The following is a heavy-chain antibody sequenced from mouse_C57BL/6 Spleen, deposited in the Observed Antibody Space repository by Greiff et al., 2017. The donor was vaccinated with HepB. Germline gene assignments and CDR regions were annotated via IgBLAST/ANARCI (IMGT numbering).Heavy chain of an antibody. CDR1: GYTFTDYY. CDR2: INPYNGGT. J-gene: IGHJ2*01. D-gene: IGHD2-5*01. V-gene: IGHV1-19*01. CDR3: ARSSNSFDY. Sequence: VQLKESGPVLVKPGASVKMSCKASGYTFTDYYMNWVKQSHGKSLEWIGVINPYNGGTSYNQKFKGKATLTVDKSSSTAYMELNSLTSEDSAVYYCARSSNSFDYWGQGTTLTVSS.